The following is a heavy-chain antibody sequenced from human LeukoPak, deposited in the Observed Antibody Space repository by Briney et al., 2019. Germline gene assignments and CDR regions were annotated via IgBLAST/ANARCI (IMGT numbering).Heavy chain of an antibody. CDR3: ARARFDPTYWYFDL. CDR2: INHSGST. CDR1: GGSFSGYY. J-gene: IGHJ2*01. V-gene: IGHV4-34*01. Sequence: SETLSLTCAVYGGSFSGYYWSWIRQPPGKGLEWIGEINHSGSTNYNPSLKSRVTISVDTSKNQFSLKLSSVTAADTAVYYCARARFDPTYWYFDLWGRGTLVTVSS. D-gene: IGHD3-16*01.